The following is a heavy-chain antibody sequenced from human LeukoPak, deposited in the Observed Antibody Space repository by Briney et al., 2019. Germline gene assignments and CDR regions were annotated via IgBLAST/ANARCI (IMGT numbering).Heavy chain of an antibody. J-gene: IGHJ4*02. Sequence: PGGSLRLSCAASAFTFSSYSMNWVRQAPGKGLEWVSSISSSGGYIYYADSVKGRFTISRDNARNLLYLQMNSLRAEDTAVYYCARGSRDGYKWGQGTLVTVSS. CDR3: ARGSRDGYK. V-gene: IGHV3-21*06. CDR1: AFTFSSYS. D-gene: IGHD5-24*01. CDR2: ISSSGGYI.